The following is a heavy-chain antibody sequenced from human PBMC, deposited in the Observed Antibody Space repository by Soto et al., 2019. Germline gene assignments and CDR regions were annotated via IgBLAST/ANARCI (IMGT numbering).Heavy chain of an antibody. D-gene: IGHD6-19*01. CDR3: ARERAVGIAVALNWFDP. CDR2: ISSSSSTI. CDR1: GFTFSSYS. Sequence: EVQLVESEGGLVQPGGSLRLSCAASGFTFSSYSMNWVHQAPGKGLEWVSYISSSSSTIYYADSVKGRFTISRDNAKNSLYLQMNSLRDEDTAVYYCARERAVGIAVALNWFDPWGQGTLVTVSS. J-gene: IGHJ5*02. V-gene: IGHV3-48*02.